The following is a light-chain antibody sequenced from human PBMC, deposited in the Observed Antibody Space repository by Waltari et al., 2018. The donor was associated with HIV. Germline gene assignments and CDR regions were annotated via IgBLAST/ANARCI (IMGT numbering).Light chain of an antibody. CDR3: QSYDSSNHVV. J-gene: IGLJ2*01. CDR2: EDK. CDR1: SGSIASNF. Sequence: NFMLTQAHSVSESPGKTVTISCTRSSGSIASNFVQWYQQRPGSAPTILIYEDKERPSGVPDRFSGSIDSSSNSASLTISGLKTEDEADYYCQSYDSSNHVVFGGGTKLTVL. V-gene: IGLV6-57*03.